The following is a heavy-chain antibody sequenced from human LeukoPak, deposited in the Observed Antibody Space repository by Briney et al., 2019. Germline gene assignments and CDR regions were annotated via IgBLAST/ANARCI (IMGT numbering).Heavy chain of an antibody. CDR2: ISAGGDGT. D-gene: IGHD1-1*01. V-gene: IGHV3-23*01. CDR3: AKSLLTTATGTGRAFDI. J-gene: IGHJ3*02. Sequence: GGSLRLSCAASGFSFSRYPMGWVRQAPGKGLEWVSGISAGGDGTYHADPVKGRFTVSRDNSKNTLYLQMNSLRAEDTAEYYCAKSLLTTATGTGRAFDIWGQGTMVTVSS. CDR1: GFSFSRYP.